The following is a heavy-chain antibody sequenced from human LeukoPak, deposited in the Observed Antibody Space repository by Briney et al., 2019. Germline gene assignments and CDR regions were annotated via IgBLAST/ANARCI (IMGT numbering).Heavy chain of an antibody. J-gene: IGHJ4*02. CDR1: GFTFSDYW. CDR3: AREKRYDDFDY. D-gene: IGHD5-12*01. Sequence: QPGGSLRLSCAASGFTFSDYWMHWVRQAPGKGLVWVSRINGDGSRTGYADSVKGRITISRDNAKNTLHLQMNSLRAEDTAVYYCAREKRYDDFDYWGQGTLVTVSS. V-gene: IGHV3-74*01. CDR2: INGDGSRT.